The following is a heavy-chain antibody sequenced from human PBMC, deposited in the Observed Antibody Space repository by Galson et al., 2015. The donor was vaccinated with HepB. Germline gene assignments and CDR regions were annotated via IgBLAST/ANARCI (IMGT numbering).Heavy chain of an antibody. CDR1: EFTFNTYA. V-gene: IGHV3-30-3*01. D-gene: IGHD4-17*01. CDR2: ISYDGSNK. CDR3: AKGAVRTTVTPGWGYFDY. J-gene: IGHJ4*02. Sequence: SLRLSCAASEFTFNTYAMHWVRQAPGKGLEWVAVISYDGSNKYYADSVKGRFTISRDNSKNTLYLQMNSLRADDTAVYYCAKGAVRTTVTPGWGYFDYWGQGTLVTVSS.